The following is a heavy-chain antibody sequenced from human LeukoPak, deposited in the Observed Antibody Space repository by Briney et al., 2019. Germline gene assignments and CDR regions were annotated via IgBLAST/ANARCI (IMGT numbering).Heavy chain of an antibody. V-gene: IGHV1-69*05. D-gene: IGHD3-3*01. Sequence: GASVKVSCKASGGTFSSYAISWLRQAPGQGLEWMGRIIPIFGTANYAQKFQGRVTMTTDESTSTAYMELSSLRSEDTAVYYCARGDFWSGSFDYWGLGTLVTVSS. CDR3: ARGDFWSGSFDY. J-gene: IGHJ4*02. CDR2: IIPIFGTA. CDR1: GGTFSSYA.